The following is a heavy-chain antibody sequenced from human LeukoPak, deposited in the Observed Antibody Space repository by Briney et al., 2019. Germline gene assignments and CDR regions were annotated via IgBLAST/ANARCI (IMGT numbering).Heavy chain of an antibody. Sequence: SETLSLTCTVSGGSISSYYWSWIRQPPGKGLEWIGYIYYSGSTNYNPSLKSRVTISVDTSKNQFSLKLSSVTAADTAVYYCARERLQGDDSEYWGQGTLVTVSS. CDR1: GGSISSYY. CDR2: IYYSGST. V-gene: IGHV4-59*01. CDR3: ARERLQGDDSEY. J-gene: IGHJ4*02. D-gene: IGHD3-9*01.